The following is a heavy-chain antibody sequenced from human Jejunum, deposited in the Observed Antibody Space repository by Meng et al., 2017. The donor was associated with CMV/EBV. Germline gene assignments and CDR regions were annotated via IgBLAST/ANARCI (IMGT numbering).Heavy chain of an antibody. CDR3: AADVSTAWFYY. V-gene: IGHV4-61*01. CDR1: SGSSSSGRHF. Sequence: VQRQEAGPGPVKPLDTLYCTCTVSSGSSSSGRHFWGWRRQAQGKGLEWIASIYYTENTPYHPSLKSRITISVDTPKNQISLTVNSVTAADTAMYYFAADVSTAWFYYCGQGTLVTVSS. CDR2: IYYTENT. D-gene: IGHD2-2*01. J-gene: IGHJ4*02.